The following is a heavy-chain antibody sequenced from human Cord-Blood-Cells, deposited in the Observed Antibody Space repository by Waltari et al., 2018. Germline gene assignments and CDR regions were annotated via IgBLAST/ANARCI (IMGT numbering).Heavy chain of an antibody. Sequence: QVQLVQSGAEVKKPGSSVKVSCKASGGTFSSYAISWVRQAPGQGLEWMGGNIPIFGTANYAQKFQVRVTITADESTSTSYMELSSLRSEDTAVYYCAGGLAARPRFDYWGQGTLVTVSS. V-gene: IGHV1-69*01. CDR3: AGGLAARPRFDY. CDR2: NIPIFGTA. CDR1: GGTFSSYA. D-gene: IGHD6-6*01. J-gene: IGHJ4*02.